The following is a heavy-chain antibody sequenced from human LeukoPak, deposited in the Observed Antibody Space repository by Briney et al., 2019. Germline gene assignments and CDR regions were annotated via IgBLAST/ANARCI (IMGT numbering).Heavy chain of an antibody. J-gene: IGHJ4*02. CDR2: IYPGDSDT. V-gene: IGHV5-51*01. Sequence: GESLKISCKGSGYSFTSYWIGWVRQMPGKGLEWMGIIYPGDSDTRYSPSFQGQVTISADKSISTAYLQWSSLKASDTAMYYCARRSGPYYYGSSGYWSFDYWGQGTLVTVSS. CDR3: ARRSGPYYYGSSGYWSFDY. CDR1: GYSFTSYW. D-gene: IGHD3-22*01.